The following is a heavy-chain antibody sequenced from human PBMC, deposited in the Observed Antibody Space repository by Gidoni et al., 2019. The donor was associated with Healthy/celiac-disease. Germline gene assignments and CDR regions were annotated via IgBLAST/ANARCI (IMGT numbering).Heavy chain of an antibody. CDR1: GFTFSTYS. CDR2: ISSSSSYI. D-gene: IGHD3-16*01. Sequence: EVQLVESGGGLVKPGGSLRLSCAASGFTFSTYSMNWFRQAPGKGLEWVSFISSSSSYIYYADSVKGRFTISRDNAKNSLYLQMNSLRAEDTAVYYCARGLRGRDAFDIWGQGTMVTVSS. CDR3: ARGLRGRDAFDI. V-gene: IGHV3-21*01. J-gene: IGHJ3*02.